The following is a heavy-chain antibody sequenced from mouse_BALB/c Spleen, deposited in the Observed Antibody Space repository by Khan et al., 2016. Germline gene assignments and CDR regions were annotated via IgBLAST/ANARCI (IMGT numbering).Heavy chain of an antibody. CDR1: GFDFSRYW. CDR3: ARLHYDGRFAY. CDR2: INPDSSTI. Sequence: EVKLLESGGGLVQPGGSLKLSCVASGFDFSRYWMSWVRQAPGKGLEWIGEINPDSSTINYTQSLKDKFIISRDNAKTTLYLQMSKVRSEDTALYYCARLHYDGRFAYWGQGTLVTVSS. V-gene: IGHV4-1*02. D-gene: IGHD1-2*01. J-gene: IGHJ3*01.